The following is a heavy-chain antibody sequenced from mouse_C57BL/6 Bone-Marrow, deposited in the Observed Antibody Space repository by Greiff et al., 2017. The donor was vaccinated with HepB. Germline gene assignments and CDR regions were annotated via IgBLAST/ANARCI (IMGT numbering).Heavy chain of an antibody. V-gene: IGHV5-17*01. J-gene: IGHJ2*01. CDR3: ARLYYDYDYFDY. D-gene: IGHD2-4*01. CDR2: ISSGGSNI. CDR1: GFTFSDYG. Sequence: EVKVVESGGGLVKPGGSLKLSCAASGFTFSDYGMHWVRQAPEKGLEWVAYISSGGSNIYYPDTVKGRFTISRDNAKNTLFLQMTSLRSEDTAMYYCARLYYDYDYFDYWGQGTTLTVSS.